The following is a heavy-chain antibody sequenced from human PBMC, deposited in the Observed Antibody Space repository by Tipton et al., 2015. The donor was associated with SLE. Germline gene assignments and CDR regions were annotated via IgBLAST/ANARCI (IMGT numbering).Heavy chain of an antibody. V-gene: IGHV4-31*03. J-gene: IGHJ5*02. CDR1: GGSISSGGYY. D-gene: IGHD3-10*01. CDR2: IYHTGNTY. CDR3: ARTPTSAGWVGP. Sequence: TLSLTCTVSGGSISSGGYYWTWIRQQPGKDLEWIGYIYHTGNTYYYNPSLRGRVSMSVDTSKNQFSLKLDSVIAADTAVYYCARTPTSAGWVGPGGEGTLVSVSS.